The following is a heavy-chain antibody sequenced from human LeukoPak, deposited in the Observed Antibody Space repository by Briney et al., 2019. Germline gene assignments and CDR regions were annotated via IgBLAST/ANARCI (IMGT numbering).Heavy chain of an antibody. D-gene: IGHD3-10*01. Sequence: SVKVSCKASGGTFSSYAISWVRQAPGQGLEWMGRIIPIFGTANYAQKFQGRVTITTDESTSTAYMELSSLRSEDTAVYYCARSYHYGSGHFDYWGQGTLVTVSS. CDR2: IIPIFGTA. CDR1: GGTFSSYA. J-gene: IGHJ4*02. CDR3: ARSYHYGSGHFDY. V-gene: IGHV1-69*05.